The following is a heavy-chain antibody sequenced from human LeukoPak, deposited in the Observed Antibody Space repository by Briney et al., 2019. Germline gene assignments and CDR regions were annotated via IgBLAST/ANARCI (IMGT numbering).Heavy chain of an antibody. V-gene: IGHV3-74*01. CDR2: INSDGSTT. Sequence: PGGSLRLSCAASGFTFSSYWMHWVRQAPGKGLVWVSRINSDGSTTNYADSVKGRFTISRDNAKNTLYLQMSSLRAEGTAVYYCARVTSGSYYALGPWGQGTLVTVSS. D-gene: IGHD1-26*01. CDR3: ARVTSGSYYALGP. CDR1: GFTFSSYW. J-gene: IGHJ5*02.